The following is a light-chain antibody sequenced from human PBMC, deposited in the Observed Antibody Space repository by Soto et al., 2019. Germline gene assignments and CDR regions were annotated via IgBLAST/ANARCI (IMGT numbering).Light chain of an antibody. Sequence: EIVLTQSPGTLSLSPGERATLSCRASQSVSSNSSAWYQQKRGQAPRLLIHGASSRATGIPDRFSGSGSGTDFTLTISRLEPEDFAVYYCQQYGGSPRTFGQGTKVEVK. CDR3: QQYGGSPRT. CDR2: GAS. V-gene: IGKV3-20*01. J-gene: IGKJ1*01. CDR1: QSVSSNS.